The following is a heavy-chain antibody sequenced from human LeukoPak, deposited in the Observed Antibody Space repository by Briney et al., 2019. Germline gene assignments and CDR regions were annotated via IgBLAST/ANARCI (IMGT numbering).Heavy chain of an antibody. D-gene: IGHD3-10*01. V-gene: IGHV3-7*01. J-gene: IGHJ6*02. CDR3: AREGITMVRGVYYYYGMDV. CDR1: GFTLTNYW. Sequence: GGSLRLSCAASGFTLTNYWMGWVRQAPGKGLEWVANIKQDGSEKYYVDSVKGRFTISRDNAKNSLYLQMNSLRAEDTAVYYCAREGITMVRGVYYYYGMDVWGQGTTVTVSS. CDR2: IKQDGSEK.